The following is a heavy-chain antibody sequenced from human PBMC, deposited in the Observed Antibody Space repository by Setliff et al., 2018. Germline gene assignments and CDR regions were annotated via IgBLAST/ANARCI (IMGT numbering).Heavy chain of an antibody. CDR2: IWYDGSNR. CDR3: ARQATDY. CDR1: GFTFNNFA. Sequence: GGSLRLSCAASGFTFNNFAMHWVRQAPGKGLEWVAVIWYDGSNRYYADSVKGRFTISRDNSKNTLYLQMNSLRAEDTALYYCARQATDYWGQGTLVTVSS. J-gene: IGHJ4*02. V-gene: IGHV3-33*01.